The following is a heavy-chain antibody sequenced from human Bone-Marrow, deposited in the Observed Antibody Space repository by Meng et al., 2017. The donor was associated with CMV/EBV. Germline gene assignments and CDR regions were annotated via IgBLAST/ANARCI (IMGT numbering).Heavy chain of an antibody. J-gene: IGHJ4*02. V-gene: IGHV3-7*01. CDR3: ARDRFFGVCFD. CDR1: GFTFSSYW. D-gene: IGHD3-3*01. Sequence: ETLSLTCAASGFTFSSYWMSWVRQAPGKGLEWVANIKQDGSEKYYADSVKGRFTISRDNAKNSLFLQMNSLRAEDTSVYYCARDRFFGVCFDWGQGTLVTVSS. CDR2: IKQDGSEK.